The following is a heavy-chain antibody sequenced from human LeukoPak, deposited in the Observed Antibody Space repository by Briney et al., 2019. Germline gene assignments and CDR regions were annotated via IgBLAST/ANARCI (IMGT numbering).Heavy chain of an antibody. V-gene: IGHV3-74*01. CDR1: GFTFSNYW. CDR3: ARARIDY. CDR2: INTDGSST. Sequence: GGSLRLSCSASGFTFSNYWMHWVRQAPGKGLVWVSRINTDGSSTNYADSVKGRFTISRDNAKNLLYLQMSSLRAEDTAVYYCARARIDYWGQGTLVTVSS. D-gene: IGHD1-14*01. J-gene: IGHJ4*02.